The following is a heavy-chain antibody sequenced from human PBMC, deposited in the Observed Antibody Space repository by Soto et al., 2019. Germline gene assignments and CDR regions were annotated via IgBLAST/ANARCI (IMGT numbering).Heavy chain of an antibody. J-gene: IGHJ6*02. D-gene: IGHD3-10*01. CDR2: ISGSGGST. CDR3: AKAVEGSGEWGAYYYYGMDV. Sequence: GGSLRLSCAASGFTFSSYAMSWVRQAPGKGLEWVSAISGSGGSTYYADSVKGRFTISRDNSKNTLYLQMNSLRAEDTAVYYCAKAVEGSGEWGAYYYYGMDVWGQGTTVTFSS. V-gene: IGHV3-23*01. CDR1: GFTFSSYA.